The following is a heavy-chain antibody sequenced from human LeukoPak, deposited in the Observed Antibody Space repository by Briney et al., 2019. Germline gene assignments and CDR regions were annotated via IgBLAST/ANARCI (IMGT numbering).Heavy chain of an antibody. Sequence: GGSLRLSCAASGFTVSSNYMSWVRQAPGKGLEWVSVIYSGGSTYYADSVKGRFTISRDNSKNTLYLQMNSLRAGDTAVYYCARDRQYYYDSSGYYGHDAFDIWGQGTMVTVSS. CDR3: ARDRQYYYDSSGYYGHDAFDI. J-gene: IGHJ3*02. CDR1: GFTVSSNY. CDR2: IYSGGST. V-gene: IGHV3-53*01. D-gene: IGHD3-22*01.